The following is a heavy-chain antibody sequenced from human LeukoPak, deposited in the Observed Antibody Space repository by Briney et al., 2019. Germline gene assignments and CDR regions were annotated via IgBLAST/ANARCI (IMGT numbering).Heavy chain of an antibody. D-gene: IGHD5-24*01. Sequence: SGGSLRLSWTASGIIFSDAWMTWVRQAQGQGPEWVGRIKSIHGDKATNYALSVQGRFTISRDDSQKTLYLQMNSLRAEDTAVYFCARWVCTPTSSYYFNYWGQGSLVVVSS. CDR3: ARWVCTPTSSYYFNY. V-gene: IGHV3-15*06. CDR1: GIIFSDAW. J-gene: IGHJ4*02. CDR2: IKSIHGDKAT.